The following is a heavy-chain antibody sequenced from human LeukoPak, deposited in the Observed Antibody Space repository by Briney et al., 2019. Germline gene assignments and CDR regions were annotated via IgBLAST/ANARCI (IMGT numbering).Heavy chain of an antibody. CDR3: ARLYCGRDCYSSDY. Sequence: GGSLRLSCAASGFTFSSYGMHWVRQAPGKGLEWVAVISYDGSNKYYADSVKGRFTISRDNSKNTLYLQMNSLRAEDTAVYYCARLYCGRDCYSSDYWGQGTLVTVSS. V-gene: IGHV3-30*03. J-gene: IGHJ4*02. D-gene: IGHD2-21*02. CDR2: ISYDGSNK. CDR1: GFTFSSYG.